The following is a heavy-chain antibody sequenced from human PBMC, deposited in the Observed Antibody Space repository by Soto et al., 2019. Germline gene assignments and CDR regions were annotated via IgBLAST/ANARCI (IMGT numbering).Heavy chain of an antibody. J-gene: IGHJ6*02. CDR2: ISPYNCNS. Sequence: QVQLVQSGAEVKKPGASVKVSCKASAYTFSRYGISWVRQAPGQWLEWVGWISPYNCNSNYAQKYQGRVTMTTDTATITAYMELISLRSDDTAVHYWARIADCSTTSCAVPSRSHVRGYYYYYGLDVWGQGTTVIVSS. V-gene: IGHV1-18*01. CDR3: ARIADCSTTSCAVPSRSHVRGYYYYYGLDV. D-gene: IGHD2-2*01. CDR1: AYTFSRYG.